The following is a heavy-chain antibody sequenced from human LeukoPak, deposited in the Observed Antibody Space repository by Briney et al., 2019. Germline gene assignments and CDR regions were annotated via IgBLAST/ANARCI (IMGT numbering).Heavy chain of an antibody. Sequence: ASVKVSCKASGYTFTGYYMHWVRQAPGQGLEWMGWINPNSGGTIYAQKFQGRVTMTRDTSISTAYMELSRLRSDDTAVYYCARGRELLWFGELSFAFDIWGQGTMVTVSS. D-gene: IGHD3-10*01. V-gene: IGHV1-2*02. CDR3: ARGRELLWFGELSFAFDI. CDR2: INPNSGGT. CDR1: GYTFTGYY. J-gene: IGHJ3*02.